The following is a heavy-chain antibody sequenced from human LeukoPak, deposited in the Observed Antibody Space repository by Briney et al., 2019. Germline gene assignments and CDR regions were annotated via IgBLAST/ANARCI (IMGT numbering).Heavy chain of an antibody. CDR3: AKAGPLGSSGATYEED. J-gene: IGHJ4*02. CDR2: ISGSGGST. V-gene: IGHV3-23*01. Sequence: PGGSLRLSCAASGFTFSSDAMSWVRQAPRGGLEWVSAISGSGGSTYYADSVKGRFPISRDNSENTLYLQMNSLKAEDTAVYYCAKAGPLGSSGATYEEDWGQGTLVTVPS. CDR1: GFTFSSDA. D-gene: IGHD6-19*01.